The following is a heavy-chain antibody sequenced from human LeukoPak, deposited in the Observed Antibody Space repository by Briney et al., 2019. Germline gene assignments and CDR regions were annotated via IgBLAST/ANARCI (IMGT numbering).Heavy chain of an antibody. CDR3: ARVEKQWLVLPPPLIYYFDY. Sequence: PGGSLRLSCAASGFTFSSYWMSWVRQAPGKGLEWVANIKQDGSEKYYVDSVKGRFTISRDNAKNSLYLQMNSLRAEDTAVYYCARVEKQWLVLPPPLIYYFDYWGQGTLFTVSS. J-gene: IGHJ4*02. V-gene: IGHV3-7*01. CDR1: GFTFSSYW. CDR2: IKQDGSEK. D-gene: IGHD6-19*01.